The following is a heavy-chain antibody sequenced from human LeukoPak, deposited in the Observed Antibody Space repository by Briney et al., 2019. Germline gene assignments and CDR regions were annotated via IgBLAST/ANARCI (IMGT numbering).Heavy chain of an antibody. Sequence: ASVKVSCETSGYSFNSHHVHWVRQAPGQGLEWMGINFSHDGSTSNTQKFQGRVTMTRDTSTSTVYMELSSLRSEDTAVYYCARDSGSFHYDVDVWGQGTTVIVSS. D-gene: IGHD3-10*01. CDR1: GYSFNSHH. V-gene: IGHV1-46*02. J-gene: IGHJ6*03. CDR3: ARDSGSFHYDVDV. CDR2: NFSHDGST.